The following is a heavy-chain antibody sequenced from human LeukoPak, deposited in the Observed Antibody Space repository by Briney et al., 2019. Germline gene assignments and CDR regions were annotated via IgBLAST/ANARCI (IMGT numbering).Heavy chain of an antibody. CDR3: ARHLRSSGWLSFGFDY. J-gene: IGHJ4*02. Sequence: SETLSLTCAVYGGSFSGYYWSWIRQPPGKGLEWIGEINYSGSTNYNPSLKSRVTISVDTSKNQFSLKLSSVTAADTAVYYCARHLRSSGWLSFGFDYWGQGTLVTVSS. D-gene: IGHD3-22*01. CDR2: INYSGST. V-gene: IGHV4-34*01. CDR1: GGSFSGYY.